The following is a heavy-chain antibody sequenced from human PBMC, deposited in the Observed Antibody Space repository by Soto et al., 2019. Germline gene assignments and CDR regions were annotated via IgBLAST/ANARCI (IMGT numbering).Heavy chain of an antibody. Sequence: GGSLRLSCAASGFTFSSYGMHWVRQAPGKGLEWVAVIWYDGSNKYYADSVKGRFTISRDNSKNTLYLQMNSLRAEDTAVYYCANNRLNYYYYMDVWGKGTTVTVSS. CDR2: IWYDGSNK. CDR1: GFTFSSYG. CDR3: ANNRLNYYYYMDV. J-gene: IGHJ6*03. V-gene: IGHV3-33*06.